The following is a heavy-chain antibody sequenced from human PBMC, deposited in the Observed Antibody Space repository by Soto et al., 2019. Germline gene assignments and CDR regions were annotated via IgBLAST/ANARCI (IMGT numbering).Heavy chain of an antibody. J-gene: IGHJ5*02. CDR3: AKEQNHPIAAAGTFRVLNWFDP. Sequence: GGSLRLSCAASGFTFSSYAMSWVRQAPGKGLEWVSAISGSGGSTYYADSVKGRFTISRDNSKNTLYLQMNSLRAEDTAVYYCAKEQNHPIAAAGTFRVLNWFDPWGQGTLVTVSS. CDR2: ISGSGGST. CDR1: GFTFSSYA. V-gene: IGHV3-23*01. D-gene: IGHD6-13*01.